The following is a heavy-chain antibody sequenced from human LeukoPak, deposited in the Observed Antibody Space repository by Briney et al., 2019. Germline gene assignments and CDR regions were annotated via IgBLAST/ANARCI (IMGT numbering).Heavy chain of an antibody. V-gene: IGHV3-33*01. J-gene: IGHJ4*02. CDR3: ARENVEGVVGYYFDY. Sequence: PGRSLRLSCAASGFTFSSYGLHWVRQAPGKGLEWVVVIWYDGSNKYYADSVKGRFTISRDNSKNTLYLQMNSLRAEDTAVYYCARENVEGVVGYYFDYWGQGTLVTVSS. CDR2: IWYDGSNK. CDR1: GFTFSSYG. D-gene: IGHD2-15*01.